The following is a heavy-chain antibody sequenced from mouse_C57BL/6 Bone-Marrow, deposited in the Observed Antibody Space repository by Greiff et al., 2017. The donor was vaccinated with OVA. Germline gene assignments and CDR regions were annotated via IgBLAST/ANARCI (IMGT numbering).Heavy chain of an antibody. CDR3: ARSRGLRLFAY. J-gene: IGHJ3*01. D-gene: IGHD1-2*01. V-gene: IGHV1-76*01. CDR2: IYPGSGNT. CDR1: GYTFTDYY. Sequence: VKLMESGAELVRPGASVKLSCKASGYTFTDYYINWVKQRPGQGLEWIARIYPGSGNTYYNEKFKGKATLTAEKSSSTAYMQLSSLTSEDSAVYFCARSRGLRLFAYWGQGTLVTVSA.